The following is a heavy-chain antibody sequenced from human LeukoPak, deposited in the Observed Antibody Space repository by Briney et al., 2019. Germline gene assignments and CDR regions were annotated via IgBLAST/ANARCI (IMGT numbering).Heavy chain of an antibody. CDR1: GFIFSDYY. Sequence: GGSLSLSCAASGFIFSDYYMSWVRQAPGKGLEWLSYISTSGSVIKYVDSVKGRFTISRDNAKNSLYLQMNSLRGEDTAVYYCATRFQRGPSAAFDIWGQGTMVTVSS. J-gene: IGHJ3*02. D-gene: IGHD6-25*01. V-gene: IGHV3-11*04. CDR3: ATRFQRGPSAAFDI. CDR2: ISTSGSVI.